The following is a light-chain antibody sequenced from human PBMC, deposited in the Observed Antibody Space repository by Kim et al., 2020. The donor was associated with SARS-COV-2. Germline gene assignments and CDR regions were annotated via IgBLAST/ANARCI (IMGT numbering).Light chain of an antibody. V-gene: IGKV1-16*02. J-gene: IGKJ5*01. CDR1: QDVNIY. CDR3: QQYKSYPPT. Sequence: ASIGDRVTITCRASQDVNIYLAWFQQKPGKAPKSLIYAASSLQSGVPSKFSGSGSGTEFTLTIVNLQPEDLAIYYCQQYKSYPPTFGQGTRLEIK. CDR2: AAS.